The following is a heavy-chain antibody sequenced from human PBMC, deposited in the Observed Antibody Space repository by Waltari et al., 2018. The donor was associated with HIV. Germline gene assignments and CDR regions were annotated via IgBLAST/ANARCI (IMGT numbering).Heavy chain of an antibody. D-gene: IGHD3-22*01. J-gene: IGHJ3*02. Sequence: QVQLQESGPGLVKPTQTLSLTCTVSGGSISSGSYYWSWIRQPAGKGLEWIGRIYTSGSTNYNPSLKSRVTISVDTSKNQFSLKLSSVTAADTAEYYCAKGDYDSSGYNSRAAFDIWGQGTMVTVSS. CDR1: GGSISSGSYY. CDR3: AKGDYDSSGYNSRAAFDI. CDR2: IYTSGST. V-gene: IGHV4-61*02.